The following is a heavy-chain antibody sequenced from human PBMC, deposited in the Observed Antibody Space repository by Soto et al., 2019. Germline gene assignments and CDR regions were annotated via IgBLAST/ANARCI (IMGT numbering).Heavy chain of an antibody. CDR1: GYTFTSYY. V-gene: IGHV1-46*01. CDR3: ASETKGDSSGYPLPPDY. CDR2: INPSGGST. D-gene: IGHD3-22*01. J-gene: IGHJ4*02. Sequence: ASVKVSCKASGYTFTSYYMHWVRQAPGQGLEWMGIINPSGGSTSYAQKFQGRVTMTRDTSTSTVYTELSSLRSEDTAVYYCASETKGDSSGYPLPPDYWGQGTLVTVSS.